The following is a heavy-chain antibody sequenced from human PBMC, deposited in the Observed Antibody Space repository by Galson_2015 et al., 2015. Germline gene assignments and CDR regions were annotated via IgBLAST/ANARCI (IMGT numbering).Heavy chain of an antibody. J-gene: IGHJ3*02. CDR3: ASRRKNDAFDI. Sequence: SLRLSCAASGFTFSSYWMHWVRHAPGKGLVWVSRINSDGSSTSYADSVEGRFTISRDNAKNTLYLQMNSLRAEDTAVYYCASRRKNDAFDIWGQGTMVTVSS. CDR2: INSDGSST. CDR1: GFTFSSYW. V-gene: IGHV3-74*01.